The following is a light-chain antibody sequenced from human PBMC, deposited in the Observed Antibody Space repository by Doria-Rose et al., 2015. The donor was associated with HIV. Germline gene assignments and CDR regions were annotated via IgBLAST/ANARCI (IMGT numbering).Light chain of an antibody. V-gene: IGLV2-8*01. CDR2: EVS. CDR3: TSYAGSNNFYV. CDR1: NSDIGAYNY. J-gene: IGLJ1*01. Sequence: SASGSPGQSVTIPCTGTNSDIGAYNYVSWYQQHPGRAPKLIIYEVSRRPSGVPDRFSGSKSGNTASLTVSGLQAEDEADYYRTSYAGSNNFYVLGTGTKVTVL.